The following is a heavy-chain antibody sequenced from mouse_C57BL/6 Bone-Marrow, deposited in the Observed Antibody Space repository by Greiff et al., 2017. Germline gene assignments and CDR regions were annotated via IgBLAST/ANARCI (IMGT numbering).Heavy chain of an antibody. J-gene: IGHJ4*01. CDR3: ARREGFLDAMDY. CDR1: GFSLTSYG. CDR2: IWSDGST. Sequence: VQLQQSGPGLVAPSQSLSITCTVSGFSLTSYGVHWVRQPPGQGLEWLVVIWSDGSTTYTSALKSRLGISKDNSKSQVFLKMNSLQTDDTAMYXCARREGFLDAMDYWGQGTSVTVSS. V-gene: IGHV2-6*03.